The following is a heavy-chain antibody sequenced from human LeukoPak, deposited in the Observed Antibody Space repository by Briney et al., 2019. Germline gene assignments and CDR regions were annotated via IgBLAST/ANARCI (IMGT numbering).Heavy chain of an antibody. CDR2: MLHGEST. V-gene: IGHV4-30-2*01. CDR3: ARTSDFWSAYFKH. CDR1: GVSITSDTYY. D-gene: IGHD3-3*01. Sequence: SETLSLTCAVSGVSITSDTYYRSSIRQPPVKGLAWIGYMLHGESTYHKPSLKSRATILVVTSKYQFSLKVSSVTAANTDVYFSARTSDFWSAYFKHWRQAIVLSVS. J-gene: IGHJ4*02.